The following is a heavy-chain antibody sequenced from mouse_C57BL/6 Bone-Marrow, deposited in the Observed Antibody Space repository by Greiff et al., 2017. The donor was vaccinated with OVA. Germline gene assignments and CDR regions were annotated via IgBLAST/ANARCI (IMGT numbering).Heavy chain of an antibody. Sequence: VQLQQSGPVLVKPGASVKMSCKASGYTFTDYYMNWVKQSHGKSLEWIGVINPYNGGTSYNQKFKGKATLTVDKSSSTAYMELNSLTSEDSAVYYCAREEGIYDYARGYFDVWGTGTTVTVSS. D-gene: IGHD1-1*01. J-gene: IGHJ1*03. V-gene: IGHV1-19*01. CDR2: INPYNGGT. CDR1: GYTFTDYY. CDR3: AREEGIYDYARGYFDV.